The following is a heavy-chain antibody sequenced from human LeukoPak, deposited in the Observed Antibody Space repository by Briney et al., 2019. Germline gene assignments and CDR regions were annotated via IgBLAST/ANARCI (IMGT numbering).Heavy chain of an antibody. CDR3: ARHLRFLEGMDV. Sequence: SQTLSLTCTVSGGSLSSGSYYWSWIRQPAGTGLGWVGRIYSSGSTNDNPSLKSRVTISVDTSKNQFSLKLSSVTAADTAVYYCARHLRFLEGMDVWGQGTTVTVSS. CDR1: GGSLSSGSYY. D-gene: IGHD3-3*01. CDR2: IYSSGST. V-gene: IGHV4-61*02. J-gene: IGHJ6*02.